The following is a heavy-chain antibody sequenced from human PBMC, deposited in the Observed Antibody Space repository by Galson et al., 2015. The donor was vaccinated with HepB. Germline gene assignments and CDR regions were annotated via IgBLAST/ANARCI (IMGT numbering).Heavy chain of an antibody. J-gene: IGHJ4*02. D-gene: IGHD3-10*01. CDR1: GYKFTSYY. CDR3: ARGVLLWDGPDY. V-gene: IGHV1-46*01. Sequence: SVKVSCKASGYKFTSYYMHWVRQAPGQGLEWMGIINPSGGSTDYAQKFRGRLTMTRDTSTSAVFMELSSLRSEDTAVYHCARGVLLWDGPDYWGQGTLSPPPQ. CDR2: INPSGGST.